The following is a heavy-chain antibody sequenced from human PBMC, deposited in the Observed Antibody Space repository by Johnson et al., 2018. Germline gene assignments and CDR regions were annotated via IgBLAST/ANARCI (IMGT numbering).Heavy chain of an antibody. Sequence: QVQLVQSGGGVVQPGRSLRLSCAASGFTFSSYDMHWVRQAPGKGREWAATISYDGNNKYYADSVKGRFTTSRDNSKNTLYLQMNSLRAEDTAVYYCARDGGYGVLYWDAFDIWGQGTMVTVSS. D-gene: IGHD4-17*01. J-gene: IGHJ3*02. CDR2: ISYDGNNK. CDR3: ARDGGYGVLYWDAFDI. CDR1: GFTFSSYD. V-gene: IGHV3-30*03.